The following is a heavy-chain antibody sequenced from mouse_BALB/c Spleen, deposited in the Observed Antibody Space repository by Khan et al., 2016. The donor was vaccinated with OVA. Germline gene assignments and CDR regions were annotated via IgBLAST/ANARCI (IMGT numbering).Heavy chain of an antibody. CDR1: GDSITSGY. V-gene: IGHV3-8*02. Sequence: EVQLQESGPRLVKPSQTLSITCSVTGDSITSGYRCWIRKSPGNKLEYMGYIFYSGSTYSNSSLKSRLSITRHTSQNQYYLKLNSVTTEDTATYSCARSTYRYAFAYWGQGTLVTVSA. CDR3: ARSTYRYAFAY. CDR2: IFYSGST. J-gene: IGHJ3*01. D-gene: IGHD2-14*01.